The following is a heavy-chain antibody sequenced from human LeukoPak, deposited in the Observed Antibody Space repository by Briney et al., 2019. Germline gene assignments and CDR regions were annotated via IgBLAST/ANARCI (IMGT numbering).Heavy chain of an antibody. Sequence: PGGSLRLSCAASGFTFSGHAMVWVRQGPGKGLEWVSFISYDGSNSVHADSVMGRFTISRDNSKNTVDLQINSLRDEDTAVYYCASDSGWYGSWFDPWGQGTLVTVSS. CDR1: GFTFSGHA. D-gene: IGHD6-19*01. V-gene: IGHV3-30*03. CDR2: ISYDGSNS. J-gene: IGHJ5*02. CDR3: ASDSGWYGSWFDP.